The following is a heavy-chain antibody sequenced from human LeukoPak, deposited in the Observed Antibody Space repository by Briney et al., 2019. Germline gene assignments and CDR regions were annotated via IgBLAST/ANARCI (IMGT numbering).Heavy chain of an antibody. CDR1: GGSISSYY. CDR2: ISDIGSI. J-gene: IGHJ4*02. V-gene: IGHV4-59*08. D-gene: IGHD2/OR15-2a*01. Sequence: SETLSLTCTVSGGSISSYYWSWIRQPPGKGLEWIAYISDIGSINYNPSLKSRVTISLDTSKNQFSLKLSSVTAADTAVYYCAGHHPRNTVDFWGQGTLVTVSS. CDR3: AGHHPRNTVDF.